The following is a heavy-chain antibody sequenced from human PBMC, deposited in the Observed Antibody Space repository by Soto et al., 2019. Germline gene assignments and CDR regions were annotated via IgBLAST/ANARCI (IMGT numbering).Heavy chain of an antibody. D-gene: IGHD3-10*01. J-gene: IGHJ5*02. CDR3: ASLWFGSYGAGINWFDP. CDR2: IIPIFGTA. CDR1: GGTFSSYA. V-gene: IGHV1-69*06. Sequence: SVKVSCKASGGTFSSYAISWVRQAPGQGLEWMGGIIPIFGTANYAQKFQGRVTITADKSTSTAYMELSSLRSEDTAVYYCASLWFGSYGAGINWFDPWGQGTLVTVSS.